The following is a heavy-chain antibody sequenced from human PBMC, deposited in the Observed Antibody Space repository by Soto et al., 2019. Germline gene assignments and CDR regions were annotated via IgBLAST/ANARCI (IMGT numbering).Heavy chain of an antibody. V-gene: IGHV1-69*13. CDR1: GGTFSSYA. Sequence: SVKVSCKASGGTFSSYAISWVRQAPGQGLEWMGGIIPIFGTANYAQKFQGRVTITADESTSTAYMELSSLRSEDTAVYYCARARAYYDILTGYYTADRWFDPWGQGTLVTVSS. CDR2: IIPIFGTA. D-gene: IGHD3-9*01. J-gene: IGHJ5*02. CDR3: ARARAYYDILTGYYTADRWFDP.